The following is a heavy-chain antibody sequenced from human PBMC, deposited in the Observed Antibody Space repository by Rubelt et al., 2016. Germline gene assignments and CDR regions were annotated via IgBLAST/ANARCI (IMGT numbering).Heavy chain of an antibody. J-gene: IGHJ4*02. Sequence: QVQLVQSGAEVKKPGASVKVSSKASGYTFTSYGISWVRQAPGQGLEWMGWISAYNGNTNYAQKFQGRVTMTTDTATSTAYMELRSLRSDDTAVYYCARVISGVEYSSSWHFDYWGQGTLVTVSS. CDR3: ARVISGVEYSSSWHFDY. CDR1: GYTFTSYG. V-gene: IGHV1-18*01. D-gene: IGHD6-13*01. CDR2: ISAYNGNT.